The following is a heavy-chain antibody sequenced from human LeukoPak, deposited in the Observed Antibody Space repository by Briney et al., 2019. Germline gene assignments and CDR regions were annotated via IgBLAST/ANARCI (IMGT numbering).Heavy chain of an antibody. CDR2: INPKSGGT. CDR3: ARVPSPTTVTYYYYYMDV. D-gene: IGHD4-17*01. Sequence: ASVKVSCKASGYTFTDYYMHWVRQAPGQGLEWMGWINPKSGGTKYAQKLQGRVTMTTDTSTSTAYMELRSLRSDDTAVYYCARVPSPTTVTYYYYYMDVWGKGTTVTISS. V-gene: IGHV1-2*02. J-gene: IGHJ6*03. CDR1: GYTFTDYY.